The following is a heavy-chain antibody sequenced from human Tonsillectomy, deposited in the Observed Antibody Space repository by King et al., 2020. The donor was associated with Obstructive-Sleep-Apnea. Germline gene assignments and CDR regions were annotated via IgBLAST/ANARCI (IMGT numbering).Heavy chain of an antibody. CDR2: IYPGDSDT. V-gene: IGHV5-51*01. CDR3: ARHLIEGADYRSLDF. J-gene: IGHJ4*02. Sequence: QLVQSGAEVKKPGESLKISCKGSGYSFTTSWISWVRQMPGKGLEWMGLIYPGDSDTRYSPSFQGRVTISADKSLSTAFLQWSSLKASDTATYYCARHLIEGADYRSLDFWGQGTLVTVSS. D-gene: IGHD4/OR15-4a*01. CDR1: GYSFTTSW.